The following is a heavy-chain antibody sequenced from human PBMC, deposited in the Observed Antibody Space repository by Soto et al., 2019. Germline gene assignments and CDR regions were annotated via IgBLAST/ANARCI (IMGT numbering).Heavy chain of an antibody. CDR3: VKELHGDTIFPLGWEAFDI. V-gene: IGHV3-64D*08. CDR1: GFTFSIYA. CDR2: ISSSGGNT. D-gene: IGHD3-9*01. J-gene: IGHJ3*02. Sequence: GGSLRLSCSASGFTFSIYAMYWVRQAPGKGLEYVSAISSSGGNTDYADSVKGRLTISRDNSKNTLYLQMSSLRAEDTAVYYCVKELHGDTIFPLGWEAFDIWGQGTMVTVSS.